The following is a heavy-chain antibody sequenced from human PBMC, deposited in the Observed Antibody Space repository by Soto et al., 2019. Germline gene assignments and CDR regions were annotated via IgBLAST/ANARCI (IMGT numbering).Heavy chain of an antibody. D-gene: IGHD6-19*01. CDR1: GFTFSSYA. J-gene: IGHJ3*02. V-gene: IGHV3-23*01. CDR3: AKDISGSSGWPNHDAFDI. CDR2: ISGSGGST. Sequence: GSLRLSCAASGFTFSSYAMSWVRQAPGKGLEWVSAISGSGGSTYYADSVKGRFTISRDNSKNTLYLQMNSLRAEDTAVYYCAKDISGSSGWPNHDAFDIWGQGTMVTVSS.